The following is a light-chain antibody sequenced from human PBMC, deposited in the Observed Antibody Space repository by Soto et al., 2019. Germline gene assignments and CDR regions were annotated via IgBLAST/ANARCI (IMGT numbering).Light chain of an antibody. CDR1: QSVSSSY. V-gene: IGKV3-20*01. CDR2: GAS. Sequence: EIVLTQSPGTLSLSPGERATLSCRASQSVSSSYLAWYQQKPGQAPRLLIYGASSRATGIPDRFSGSGSGTDFTLTISILETEDFAVYYCQQYGISPALTFGGGTKVEIK. CDR3: QQYGISPALT. J-gene: IGKJ4*01.